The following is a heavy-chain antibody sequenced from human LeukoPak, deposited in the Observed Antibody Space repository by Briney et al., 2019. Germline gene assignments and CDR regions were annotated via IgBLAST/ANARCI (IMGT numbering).Heavy chain of an antibody. CDR3: AREGGMSVASFDY. CDR2: ISISGST. V-gene: IGHV4-4*07. Sequence: SETLSLTCSVSGGSISDYYWSWMPQSAGKGLEWIGRISISGSTKYNPSLKSRVAMSLYTSKKQFSLKMSSVTAADTAVYYCAREGGMSVASFDYWGQGTLVTVSS. CDR1: GGSISDYY. D-gene: IGHD6-19*01. J-gene: IGHJ4*02.